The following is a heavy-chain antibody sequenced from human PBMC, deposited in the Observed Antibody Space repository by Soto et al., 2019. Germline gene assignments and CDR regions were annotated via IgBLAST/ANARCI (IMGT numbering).Heavy chain of an antibody. CDR1: GFTFSNFG. CDR3: ARDPGQDEAMDY. CDR2: IWHDGKNK. V-gene: IGHV3-33*01. Sequence: QVQVVDSGGGVVQPGTSLRLSCAASGFTFSNFGMHWVRQAPGKGLEWVAVIWHDGKNKYYADSAKGRFTISRDNSKNTLYLQMNSLRAEDTAVYSCARDPGQDEAMDYWGQGTLVTVSS. J-gene: IGHJ4*02.